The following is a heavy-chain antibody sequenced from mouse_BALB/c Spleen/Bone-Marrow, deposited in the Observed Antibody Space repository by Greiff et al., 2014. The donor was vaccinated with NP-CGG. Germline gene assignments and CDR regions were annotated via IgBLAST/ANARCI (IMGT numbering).Heavy chain of an antibody. Sequence: QVQLQQSGPGLVQPSQSLSITCTVSGFSLTTYGVHWVRQSPGKGLEWLGVIWSGGNTDYNVAFISRLSITKDNSKSQIFFKMNSLQTNDTAIYYCAKAGTGAADYWGQGTPLTVSS. CDR3: AKAGTGAADY. V-gene: IGHV2-2*02. CDR1: GFSLTTYG. D-gene: IGHD4-1*01. CDR2: IWSGGNT. J-gene: IGHJ2*01.